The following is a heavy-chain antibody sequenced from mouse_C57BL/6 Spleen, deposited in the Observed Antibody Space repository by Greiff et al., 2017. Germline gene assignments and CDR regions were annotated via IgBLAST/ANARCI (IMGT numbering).Heavy chain of an antibody. V-gene: IGHV7-3*01. J-gene: IGHJ4*01. Sequence: EVKLVESGGGLVQPGGSLSLSCAASGFTFTDYYMSWVRQPPGKALEWLGFIRNKANGYTTEYSASVKGRFTISRDNSQSILYLQMNALRAEDSATDYCARYPDFYYAMDYWGQGTSVTVSS. CDR3: ARYPDFYYAMDY. CDR2: IRNKANGYTT. CDR1: GFTFTDYY.